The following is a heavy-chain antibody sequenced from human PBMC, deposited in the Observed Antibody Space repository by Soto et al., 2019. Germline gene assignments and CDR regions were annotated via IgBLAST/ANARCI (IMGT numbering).Heavy chain of an antibody. CDR3: EKDSMLVFKIFGVVITYYMDV. J-gene: IGHJ6*03. V-gene: IGHV3-23*01. D-gene: IGHD3-3*01. Sequence: GGSLRLSCAASGFTFSSYAMSWVRQAPGKGLEWVSAISGSGGSTYYADSVKGRFTISRDNSKNTLYLQMNSLRAEDTAVYYCEKDSMLVFKIFGVVITYYMDVWGKGTTVTVSS. CDR2: ISGSGGST. CDR1: GFTFSSYA.